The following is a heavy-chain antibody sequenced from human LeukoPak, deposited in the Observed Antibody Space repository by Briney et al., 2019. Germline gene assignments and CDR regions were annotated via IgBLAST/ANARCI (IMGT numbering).Heavy chain of an antibody. CDR1: GGSIRGTSYY. V-gene: IGHV4-39*07. CDR3: ASVTTVTKSSRYFDL. D-gene: IGHD4-11*01. CDR2: LYYSGTT. J-gene: IGHJ2*01. Sequence: SETLSLTCTVSGGSIRGTSYYLGWIRQTPGEGLEWFGGLYYSGTTYYNPSLKSRVTISVDTSKNQFSLKLSSVTAADTAVYYCASVTTVTKSSRYFDLWGRGTLVTVSS.